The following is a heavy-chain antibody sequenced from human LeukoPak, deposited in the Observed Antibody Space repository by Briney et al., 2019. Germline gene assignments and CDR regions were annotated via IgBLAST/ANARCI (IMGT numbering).Heavy chain of an antibody. Sequence: GGSLRLSCAASGFTFSNYHMHWVRQAPGNGLEYVSAISNNGVNTYYANSVKGRFTISRDNSKNTLYLQMGSLTPEDMAVYYCERESQGDSDYWGQGTLVTVSS. CDR1: GFTFSNYH. CDR3: ERESQGDSDY. CDR2: ISNNGVNT. V-gene: IGHV3-64*01. J-gene: IGHJ4*02.